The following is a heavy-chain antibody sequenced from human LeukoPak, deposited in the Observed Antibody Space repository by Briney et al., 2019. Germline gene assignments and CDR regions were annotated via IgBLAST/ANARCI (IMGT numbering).Heavy chain of an antibody. CDR1: DGSISSSSYY. Sequence: SETLSLTCTVSDGSISSSSYYCGWIRQPPGKGLEWIGSVYYSGSTYYNPSLKSRVTMSVDTSKNQFSLKLSSVTAADTAVYYCARWNNGGDYWGQGALVTVSS. CDR3: ARWNNGGDY. V-gene: IGHV4-39*07. D-gene: IGHD1/OR15-1a*01. CDR2: VYYSGST. J-gene: IGHJ4*02.